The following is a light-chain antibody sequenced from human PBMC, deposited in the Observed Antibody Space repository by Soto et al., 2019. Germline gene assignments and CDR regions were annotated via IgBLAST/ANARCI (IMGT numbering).Light chain of an antibody. J-gene: IGLJ2*01. CDR3: SSYRRTTFPHVV. Sequence: QAVVTQPASVSGSPGQSITISCTGTTSDIGADDFVSWYQHHPDKTPKLIIFEVTYRPTGISHRFSASKSGNTASLTISGLEAEDEAIYYCSSYRRTTFPHVVFGGGTKVTVL. V-gene: IGLV2-14*01. CDR1: TSDIGADDF. CDR2: EVT.